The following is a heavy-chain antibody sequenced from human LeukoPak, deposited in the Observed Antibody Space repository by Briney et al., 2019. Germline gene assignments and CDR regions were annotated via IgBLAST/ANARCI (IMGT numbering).Heavy chain of an antibody. CDR2: IIPILGIA. CDR1: GGTFSNYA. Sequence: SVKVSCKASGGTFSNYAISWVRQAPGQGLEWMGRIIPILGIANYAQKFQGRVTITADKSTSTAYMELSSLRSEDTAVYYCAKGYDSSGYPTYWGQGTLVTVSS. J-gene: IGHJ4*02. CDR3: AKGYDSSGYPTY. D-gene: IGHD3-22*01. V-gene: IGHV1-69*04.